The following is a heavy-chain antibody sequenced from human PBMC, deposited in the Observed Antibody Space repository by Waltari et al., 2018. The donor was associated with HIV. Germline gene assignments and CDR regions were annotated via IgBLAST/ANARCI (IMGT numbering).Heavy chain of an antibody. D-gene: IGHD3-22*01. J-gene: IGHJ4*02. CDR1: GFAVINHS. CDR3: ATVLVRTSWVITTAPFDY. Sequence: EVQLVESGGGLIQPGGSLRLACAASGFAVINHSMSWVRQAPGKGLEWVSLIYSNATTYYADSVKGRFTISRDNSKNTLYLQMNSLRADDTAVYFCATVLVRTSWVITTAPFDYWGQGTLVTVSS. CDR2: IYSNATT. V-gene: IGHV3-53*01.